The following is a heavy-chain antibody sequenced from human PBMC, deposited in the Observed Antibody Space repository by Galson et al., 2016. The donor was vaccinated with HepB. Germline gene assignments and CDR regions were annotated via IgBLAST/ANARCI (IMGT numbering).Heavy chain of an antibody. J-gene: IGHJ6*02. V-gene: IGHV3-23*01. D-gene: IGHD2-2*01. CDR3: AKDLDPGTVVTPTGVGYYYYGLDV. Sequence: SLRLSCAASGFNFGNYAMNWVRQAPGKGPEWVSSIKGGGASPKYADSVTGRFTISRDNSKNTLSLQMTSLRGDDSAVYYCAKDLDPGTVVTPTGVGYYYYGLDVWGQGTTVTVSS. CDR2: IKGGGASP. CDR1: GFNFGNYA.